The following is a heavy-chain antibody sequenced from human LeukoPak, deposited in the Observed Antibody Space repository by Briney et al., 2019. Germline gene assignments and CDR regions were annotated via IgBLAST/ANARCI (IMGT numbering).Heavy chain of an antibody. Sequence: GGTLRLSCAAAGFTFTNYGMSWVRPTPGQGREWVSHASASGGRTYYTDSVKGRFTISRDNSKNSVSLHMNNLRDTDTALFYCAKAYATGSFYDYWGERTLVTVSS. CDR2: ASASGGRT. CDR1: GFTFTNYG. V-gene: IGHV3-23*01. CDR3: AKAYATGSFYDY. J-gene: IGHJ4*02. D-gene: IGHD3-10*01.